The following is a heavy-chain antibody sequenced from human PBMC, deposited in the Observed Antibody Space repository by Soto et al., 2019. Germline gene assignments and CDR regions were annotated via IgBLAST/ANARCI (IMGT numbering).Heavy chain of an antibody. J-gene: IGHJ4*02. CDR3: AKDRNYPRDQFHY. V-gene: IGHV3-23*01. Sequence: GGSLRLSCAASGFTFSTYALSWVRQAPGKGLEWVSAISANGQGIYYSDSVRGRFTISRDNSKNTIFLHMDSLRAEDTAVYYCAKDRNYPRDQFHYWGQGTLVTVSS. CDR1: GFTFSTYA. CDR2: ISANGQGI. D-gene: IGHD1-7*01.